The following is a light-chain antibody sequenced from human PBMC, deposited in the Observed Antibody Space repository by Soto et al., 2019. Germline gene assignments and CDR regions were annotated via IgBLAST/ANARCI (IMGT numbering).Light chain of an antibody. CDR1: SSDIGGYNY. Sequence: QSALTQPASVSGSPGQSITISCTVTSSDIGGYNYVSWYQQHPDKAPKLIIYEVSNRPSGVSDRFSASKSGNTASLTISGLQAEDEADYYCTSHASTSTLVVFGGGTKLTVL. J-gene: IGLJ2*01. V-gene: IGLV2-14*01. CDR2: EVS. CDR3: TSHASTSTLVV.